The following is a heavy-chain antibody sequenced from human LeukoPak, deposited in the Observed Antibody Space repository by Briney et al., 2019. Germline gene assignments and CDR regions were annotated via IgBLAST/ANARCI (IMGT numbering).Heavy chain of an antibody. Sequence: SETLSLTCTVSGGSISSSSYYWGRIRQPPGKGLEWIGSIYYSGTTYYIPSLKSRLTISVDTSKNHFSLKLCSVTAADTAVYYCARRRVTTSYFDYWGQGTLATVSS. CDR2: IYYSGTT. CDR1: GGSISSSSYY. D-gene: IGHD4-17*01. CDR3: ARRRVTTSYFDY. V-gene: IGHV4-39*02. J-gene: IGHJ4*02.